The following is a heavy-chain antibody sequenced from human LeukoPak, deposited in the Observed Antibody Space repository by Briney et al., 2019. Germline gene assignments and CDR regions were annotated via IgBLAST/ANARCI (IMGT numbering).Heavy chain of an antibody. CDR1: AFIFSGHW. CDR2: IKEDGSER. D-gene: IGHD3-22*01. Sequence: GGSLRLSCEGSAFIFSGHWMNWVRQTPGKGLEWVASIKEDGSERQYVDSVKGRFSISRDNAKGSLFLQLNSLRAEDTAVYYCARGSTYYDSSGQVPFDYWGQGTLVTVSS. V-gene: IGHV3-7*01. CDR3: ARGSTYYDSSGQVPFDY. J-gene: IGHJ4*02.